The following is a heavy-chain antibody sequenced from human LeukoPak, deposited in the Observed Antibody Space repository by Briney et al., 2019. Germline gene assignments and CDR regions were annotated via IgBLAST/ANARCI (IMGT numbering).Heavy chain of an antibody. Sequence: GGSLRLSCAASGFTFSSYSMNWVRQAPGKGLEWVSYISSSGSTIYYADSVKGRFTISRDNAKNSLYLQMNSLRAEDTAVYYCARSGYYARRSWFDPWGQGTLVTVSS. D-gene: IGHD3-22*01. CDR2: ISSSGSTI. V-gene: IGHV3-48*01. CDR3: ARSGYYARRSWFDP. CDR1: GFTFSSYS. J-gene: IGHJ5*02.